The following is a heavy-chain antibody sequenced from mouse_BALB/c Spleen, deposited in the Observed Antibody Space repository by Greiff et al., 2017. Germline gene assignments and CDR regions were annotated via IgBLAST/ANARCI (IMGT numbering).Heavy chain of an antibody. CDR3: ASMITRGAWFAY. CDR1: GYSITSGYY. CDR2: ISYDGSN. V-gene: IGHV3-6*02. Sequence: EVQRVESGPGLVKPSQSLSLTCSVTGYSITSGYYWNWIRQFPGNKLEWMGYISYDGSNNYNPSLKNRISITRDTSKNQFFLKLNSVTTEDTATYYCASMITRGAWFAYWGQGTLVTVSA. J-gene: IGHJ3*01. D-gene: IGHD2-4*01.